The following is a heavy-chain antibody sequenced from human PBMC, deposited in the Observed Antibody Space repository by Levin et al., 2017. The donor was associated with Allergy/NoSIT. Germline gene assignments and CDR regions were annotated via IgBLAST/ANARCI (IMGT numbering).Heavy chain of an antibody. D-gene: IGHD3-10*01. Sequence: SQTLSLTCTVSGGSISSYYWSWIRQPPGKGLEWIGYIYYSGSTNYNPSLKSRVTISVDTSKNQFSLKLSSVTAADTAVYYCARGFWFGESNQSYFDYWGQGTLVTVSS. J-gene: IGHJ4*02. CDR3: ARGFWFGESNQSYFDY. CDR2: IYYSGST. V-gene: IGHV4-59*01. CDR1: GGSISSYY.